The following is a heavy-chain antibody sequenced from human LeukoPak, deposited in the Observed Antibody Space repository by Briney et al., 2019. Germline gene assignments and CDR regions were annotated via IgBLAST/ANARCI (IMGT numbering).Heavy chain of an antibody. CDR3: ARDGRLWFGVYYYYGMDV. J-gene: IGHJ6*02. V-gene: IGHV3-7*01. CDR2: IKQDGSEK. CDR1: GFTFSSYW. D-gene: IGHD3-10*01. Sequence: PGGSLRLSCAASGFTFSSYWMSWVRQAPGKGLEWVANIKQDGSEKYYVDSVKGRFTISRDNAKNSLYLQMNSLRAEDTAVYYCARDGRLWFGVYYYYGMDVWGQGTTVTVSS.